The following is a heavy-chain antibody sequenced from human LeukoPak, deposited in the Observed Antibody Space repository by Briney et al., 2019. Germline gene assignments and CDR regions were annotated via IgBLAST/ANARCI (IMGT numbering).Heavy chain of an antibody. CDR3: AIDRELAALGPWYYYDY. CDR1: DDAFSRFG. Sequence: GASVKVSCKASDDAFSRFGVTWFRRAPGQGLEWMGWFGAYKGNTNYAQKFQGRVTLTTDTSTSTAYMELKSLSYDDTAVYYCAIDRELAALGPWYYYDYWGQGTLVTVSS. V-gene: IGHV1-18*01. J-gene: IGHJ4*02. D-gene: IGHD3-10*01. CDR2: FGAYKGNT.